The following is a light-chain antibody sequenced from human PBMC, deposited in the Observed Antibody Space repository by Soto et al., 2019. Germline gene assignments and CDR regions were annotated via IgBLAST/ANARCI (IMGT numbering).Light chain of an antibody. J-gene: IGLJ3*02. V-gene: IGLV4-69*01. Sequence: QSALTQSPSAAASLGASVKLTCTLSSGHSRYTIAWHQQQPEKGPRYLMTVNSDGSHTTGDGIPGRFSGSSSGAERYLTISDLQSEDEADYYCQTWGTGIPFGGGTKVTVL. CDR2: VNSDGSH. CDR1: SGHSRYT. CDR3: QTWGTGIP.